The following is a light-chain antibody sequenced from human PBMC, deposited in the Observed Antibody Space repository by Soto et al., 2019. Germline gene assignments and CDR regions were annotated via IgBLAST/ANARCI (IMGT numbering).Light chain of an antibody. CDR1: QGISSY. J-gene: IGKJ1*01. CDR3: QQYGSSPPVT. V-gene: IGKV1-8*01. Sequence: AIRMTQSPSSFSASTGDRVTITCRASQGISSYLAWYQQKPGKAPKLLIYAASTLQSGVPSRFSGSGSGTDFTLTISRLEPEDFAVYYCQQYGSSPPVTFGQGTKVEIK. CDR2: AAS.